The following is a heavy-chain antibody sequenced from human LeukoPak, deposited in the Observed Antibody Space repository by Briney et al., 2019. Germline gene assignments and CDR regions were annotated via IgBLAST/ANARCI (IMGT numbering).Heavy chain of an antibody. CDR1: GGSISSNY. Sequence: SETLSLTCTVSGGSISSNYWSWIRQPPGKGLEWIGYIYYSGSTNYNPSLKSRVTISVDTSKNKFSLKLSSVTAADTAVYYCAREYGSGSYYDYWGQGTLVTVSS. J-gene: IGHJ4*02. CDR3: AREYGSGSYYDY. V-gene: IGHV4-59*01. D-gene: IGHD3-10*01. CDR2: IYYSGST.